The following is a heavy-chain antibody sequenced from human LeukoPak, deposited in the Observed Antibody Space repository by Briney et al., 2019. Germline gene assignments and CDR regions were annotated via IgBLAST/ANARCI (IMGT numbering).Heavy chain of an antibody. CDR3: ARPGYSGYLYYFDY. CDR1: GFTFSSYA. D-gene: IGHD5-12*01. J-gene: IGHJ4*02. Sequence: GGSLRLSCAASGFTFSSYAMHWVRQAPGKGLGWVAVISYDGSNKYYADSVKGRFTISRDDSKNTLYLQMNSLRAEDTAVYYCARPGYSGYLYYFDYWGQGTLVTVSS. V-gene: IGHV3-30*04. CDR2: ISYDGSNK.